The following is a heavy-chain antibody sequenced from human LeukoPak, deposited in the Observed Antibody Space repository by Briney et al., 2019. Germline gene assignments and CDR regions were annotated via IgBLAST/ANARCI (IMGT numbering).Heavy chain of an antibody. V-gene: IGHV3-74*01. CDR1: GFTFSSYW. CDR3: ARTFRQWLVGGIDY. J-gene: IGHJ4*02. D-gene: IGHD6-19*01. CDR2: INSDGSST. Sequence: PGGSLRLSCAASGFTFSSYWMHWVRQAPGKGLVWVSRINSDGSSTSYADSVKGRFTISRDNAKNTLYLQMNGLRAEDTAVYYCARTFRQWLVGGIDYWGQGTLVTVSS.